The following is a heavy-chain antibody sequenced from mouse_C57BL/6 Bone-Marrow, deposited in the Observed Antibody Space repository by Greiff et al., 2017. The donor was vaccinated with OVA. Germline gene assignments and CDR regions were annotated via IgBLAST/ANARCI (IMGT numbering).Heavy chain of an antibody. V-gene: IGHV5-6*01. CDR3: ARHPPRGY. CDR2: ISSGGSYT. J-gene: IGHJ2*01. CDR1: GFTFSSYG. Sequence: EVKLMESGGDLVKPGGSLKLSCAASGFTFSSYGMSWVRQTPDKRLEWVATISSGGSYTYYPDSVKGRFTISRDNAKNTLYLQMSRLKSEDTAMYYCARHPPRGYWGQGTTLTVSS.